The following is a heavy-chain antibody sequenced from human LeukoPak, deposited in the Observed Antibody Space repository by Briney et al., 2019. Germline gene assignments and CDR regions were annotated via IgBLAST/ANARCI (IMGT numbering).Heavy chain of an antibody. D-gene: IGHD6-6*01. CDR2: INPNSGGT. CDR3: ARGYYSSSSGFDY. Sequence: GASVKVSCKASGYTFTGYYMHWVRQAPGQGLEWMGWINPNSGGTNYAQKFQGRVTMTRDTSISTAYMELSRLRSDDTAVYYCARGYYSSSSGFDYWGQGTLVTVSS. V-gene: IGHV1-2*02. J-gene: IGHJ4*02. CDR1: GYTFTGYY.